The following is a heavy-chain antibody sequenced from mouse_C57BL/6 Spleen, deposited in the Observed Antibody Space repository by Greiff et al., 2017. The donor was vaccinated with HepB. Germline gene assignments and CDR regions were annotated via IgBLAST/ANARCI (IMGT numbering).Heavy chain of an antibody. Sequence: EVQLQQSGPELVKPGASVKISCKASGYTFTDYYMNWVKQSHGKSLEWIGDINPNNGGTSYNQKFKGKATLTVDKSSSTAYMELRSLTSEDSAVYYCASWYGSRGGLLFDYWGQGTTLTVSS. CDR1: GYTFTDYY. CDR2: INPNNGGT. D-gene: IGHD1-1*01. CDR3: ASWYGSRGGLLFDY. V-gene: IGHV1-26*01. J-gene: IGHJ2*01.